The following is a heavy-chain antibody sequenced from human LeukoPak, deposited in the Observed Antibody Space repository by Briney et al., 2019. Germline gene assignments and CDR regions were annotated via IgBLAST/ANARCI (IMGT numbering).Heavy chain of an antibody. V-gene: IGHV1-18*01. Sequence: ASVKVSCKSSGYTFNSYGITWVRQAPGQGLEWMGWIHTYNGHTTYAQKLQGRVTMTTDTSTSTAYMELRSLRSDDTAVYYCTRDQYYDSKGWFDPWGQGTLVTVPS. CDR1: GYTFNSYG. CDR2: IHTYNGHT. CDR3: TRDQYYDSKGWFDP. D-gene: IGHD3-22*01. J-gene: IGHJ5*02.